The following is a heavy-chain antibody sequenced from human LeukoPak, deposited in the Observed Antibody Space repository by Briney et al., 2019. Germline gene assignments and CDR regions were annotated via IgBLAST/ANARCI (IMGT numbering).Heavy chain of an antibody. CDR1: GGTFSSYA. Sequence: TGGSLRLSCAASGGTFSSYAISWVRQAPGQGLEWMGGIIPIFGTANYAQKFQGRVTITADESTSTAYMELSSLRSEDTAVYYCAREEREYCGGDCNDAFDIWGQGTMVTVSS. CDR2: IIPIFGTA. V-gene: IGHV1-69*01. CDR3: AREEREYCGGDCNDAFDI. J-gene: IGHJ3*02. D-gene: IGHD2-21*02.